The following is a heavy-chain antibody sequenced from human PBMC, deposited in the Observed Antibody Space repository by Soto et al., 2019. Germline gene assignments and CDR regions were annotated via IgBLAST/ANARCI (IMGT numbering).Heavy chain of an antibody. V-gene: IGHV4-34*01. J-gene: IGHJ3*02. D-gene: IGHD3-10*01. CDR3: ARGNRYITMVRGVIPSGAFDI. Sequence: SETLSLTCDVYGGSCIGYIWTWIRQTPGKGLQWIGQINHSGSANYNPSLKSRVTISVHTSNSQFSLGLSSVTAADTAVYYCARGNRYITMVRGVIPSGAFDIWGQGTMVTVSS. CDR2: INHSGSA. CDR1: GGSCIGYI.